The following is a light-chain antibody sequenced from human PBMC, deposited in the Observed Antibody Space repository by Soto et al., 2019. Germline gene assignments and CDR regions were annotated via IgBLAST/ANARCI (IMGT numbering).Light chain of an antibody. J-gene: IGLJ1*01. CDR2: GNS. Sequence: QSVLTQPPSVSGAPGQRVTISCTGTSSNIGAGYDVLWYQQLPGTAPKLLIYGNSNRPSGVPDRFSGSKSGTSASLAITGLQAEDEADYYCQSFDSSLSGLEVFGTGTKVT. CDR3: QSFDSSLSGLEV. CDR1: SSNIGAGYD. V-gene: IGLV1-40*01.